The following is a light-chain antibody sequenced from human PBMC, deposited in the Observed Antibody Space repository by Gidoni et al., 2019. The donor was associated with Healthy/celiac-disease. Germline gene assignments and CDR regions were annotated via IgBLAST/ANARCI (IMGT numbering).Light chain of an antibody. CDR1: QRVSSSY. CDR3: KQYGSSPPLT. J-gene: IGKJ4*01. Sequence: EIVLTQSPCTLSLSQGERATLSCRASQRVSSSYLAWYQQKPGQAPRLLIYGASSRAPGIPDRFSGSGSGTDFTLTISRLEPEDFAVYYCKQYGSSPPLTFGGGTKVEIK. V-gene: IGKV3-20*01. CDR2: GAS.